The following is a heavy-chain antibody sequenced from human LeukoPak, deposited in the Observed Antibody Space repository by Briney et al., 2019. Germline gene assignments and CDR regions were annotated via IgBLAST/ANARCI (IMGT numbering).Heavy chain of an antibody. CDR2: IYTSGST. J-gene: IGHJ6*03. CDR3: AREKAAAGPDYYYYYYMDV. Sequence: TSETLSLTCAVYGGSLSDYYWSWIRQPAGKGLEWIGRIYTSGSTNYNPSLKSRVTMSVDTSKNQFSLKLSSVTAADTAVYYCAREKAAAGPDYYYYYYMDVWGKGTTVTISS. D-gene: IGHD6-13*01. CDR1: GGSLSDYY. V-gene: IGHV4-4*07.